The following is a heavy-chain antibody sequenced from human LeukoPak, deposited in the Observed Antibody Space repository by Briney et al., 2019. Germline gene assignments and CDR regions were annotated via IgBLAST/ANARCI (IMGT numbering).Heavy chain of an antibody. CDR1: GFAFSRNA. J-gene: IGHJ3*02. V-gene: IGHV3-23*01. D-gene: IGHD1-1*01. CDR2: ISVSSTT. CDR3: AKCNLDNCREGFHI. Sequence: PGGSLRLSCAAAGFAFSRNALSWVGQAPGEGLDWVSSISVSSTTYYLDSVKGRFTISRDNSNNALFLQMNSLRAEDTALYYCAKCNLDNCREGFHIWGQGTMVTVSS.